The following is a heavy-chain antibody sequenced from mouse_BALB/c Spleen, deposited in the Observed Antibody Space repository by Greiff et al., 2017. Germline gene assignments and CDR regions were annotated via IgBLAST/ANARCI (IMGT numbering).Heavy chain of an antibody. CDR1: GYTFTSYY. J-gene: IGHJ1*01. CDR2: INPSNGGT. CDR3: TRKGNYWYFDV. V-gene: IGHV1S81*02. Sequence: VQLQQPGAELVKPGASVKLSCKASGYTFTSYYMYWVKQRPGQGLEWIGGINPSNGGTNFNEKFKSKATLTVDKSSSTAYMQLSSLTSEDSAVYYCTRKGNYWYFDVWGAGTTVTVSS. D-gene: IGHD2-1*01.